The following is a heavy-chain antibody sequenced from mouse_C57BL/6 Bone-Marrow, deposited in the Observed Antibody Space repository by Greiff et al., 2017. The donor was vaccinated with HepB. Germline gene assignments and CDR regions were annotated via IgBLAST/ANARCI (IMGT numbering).Heavy chain of an antibody. J-gene: IGHJ1*03. V-gene: IGHV1-54*01. CDR1: GYAFTNYL. CDR2: INPGSGGT. CDR3: ARGIGGYFDV. Sequence: QVQLQQSGAELVRPGPSVKVSCKASGYAFTNYLIEWVKQRPGQGLEWIGVINPGSGGTNYNEKFKGKATLTADKSSSTAYMQLSSLTSEDSAVYFCARGIGGYFDVWGTVTTVTVSS.